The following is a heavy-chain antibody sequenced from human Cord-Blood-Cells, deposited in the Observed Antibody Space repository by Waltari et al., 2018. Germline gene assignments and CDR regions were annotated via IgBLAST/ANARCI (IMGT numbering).Heavy chain of an antibody. Sequence: QVQLQQWGAGLLKPSETLSLTCAVYGGSFRGYYWGWLRQPPGEGLEWSGEINHSGSTSSTPTLKSRVTISVYTCKNQCALRLSSVTAADTAVYYCATVTGELDDWGQGTLVTVSS. J-gene: IGHJ4*02. V-gene: IGHV4-34*01. CDR3: ATVTGELDD. CDR2: INHSGST. D-gene: IGHD7-27*01. CDR1: GGSFRGYY.